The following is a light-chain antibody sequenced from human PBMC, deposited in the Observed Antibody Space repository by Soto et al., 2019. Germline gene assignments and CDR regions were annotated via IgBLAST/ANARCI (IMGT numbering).Light chain of an antibody. V-gene: IGKV1-33*01. Sequence: DIQMTQSPSSLSASVGDRVTITCQASHGIRNFLSWYQQKPAKAPKVLIYDASNLETGGPSRFRGSGSGTHFTFTINSLQPEDIATYYCQQYEDIPLTFGGGTKVEIK. CDR2: DAS. CDR3: QQYEDIPLT. CDR1: HGIRNF. J-gene: IGKJ4*01.